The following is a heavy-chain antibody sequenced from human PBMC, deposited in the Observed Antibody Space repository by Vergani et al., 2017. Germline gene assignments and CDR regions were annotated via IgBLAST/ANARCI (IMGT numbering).Heavy chain of an antibody. CDR3: VRPVGPSAIADGYHV. Sequence: QVQLQQWGAGLLKPSETLSLTCAVYGGSFSGYYWSWIRQPPGKGLEWIGEINHSGSTNYNPSLKSRVTISVDTSKNQFSLRLKSVTATDTGMYYCVRPVGPSAIADGYHVWGQGTMVTVS. CDR1: GGSFSGYY. CDR2: INHSGST. V-gene: IGHV4-34*01. J-gene: IGHJ3*01. D-gene: IGHD3-10*01.